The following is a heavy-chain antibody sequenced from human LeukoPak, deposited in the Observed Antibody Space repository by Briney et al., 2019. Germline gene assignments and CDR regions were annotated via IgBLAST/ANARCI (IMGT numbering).Heavy chain of an antibody. V-gene: IGHV1-8*01. CDR3: ARAIAAAGRAGYFQH. CDR1: GYTFTSYD. D-gene: IGHD6-13*01. J-gene: IGHJ1*01. Sequence: GASVKVSCKASGYTFTSYDINWVRQATGQGLEWMGWMNPNSGNTGYAQKFQGRVTMTRNTSISTAYMELSSLRSEGTAVYYCARAIAAAGRAGYFQHWGQGTLVTVSS. CDR2: MNPNSGNT.